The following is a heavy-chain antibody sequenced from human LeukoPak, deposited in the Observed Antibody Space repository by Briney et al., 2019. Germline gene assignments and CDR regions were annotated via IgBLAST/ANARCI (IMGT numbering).Heavy chain of an antibody. V-gene: IGHV3-7*01. J-gene: IGHJ4*02. CDR1: GFTFSSYW. CDR2: IKKDGSEK. D-gene: IGHD6-6*01. CDR3: ARDFEYSSSWTPYYFDC. Sequence: PGGSLRLSCAASGFTFSSYWMSWVRLAPGKGLEWVANIKKDGSEKYYVDSVKGRFTISRDNAKNSLYLQMSSLRAEDTAVYYCARDFEYSSSWTPYYFDCWGQGTLVTVSS.